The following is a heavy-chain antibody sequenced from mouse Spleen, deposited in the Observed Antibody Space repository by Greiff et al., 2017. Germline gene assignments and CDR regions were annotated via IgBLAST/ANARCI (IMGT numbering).Heavy chain of an antibody. Sequence: EVHLVESGGGLVKPGGSLKLSCAASGFTFSSYAMSWVRQTPEKRLEWVATISSGGSYTYYPDSVKGRFTISRDNAKNTLYLQMSSLRSEDTAMYYCARQRDYGFAYWGQGTLVTVSA. V-gene: IGHV5-9-3*01. CDR1: GFTFSSYA. CDR2: ISSGGSYT. J-gene: IGHJ3*01. D-gene: IGHD2-4*01. CDR3: ARQRDYGFAY.